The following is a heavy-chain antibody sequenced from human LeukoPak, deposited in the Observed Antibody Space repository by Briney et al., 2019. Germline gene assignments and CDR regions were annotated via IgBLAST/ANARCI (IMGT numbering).Heavy chain of an antibody. Sequence: GGSLRLSCAASGFTLSTYTMNWIRQAPGKGLEWVSSITSSSTYIYYADSVKGRFTISRDNAKNSLYLQMDSLRPEDTAVYYCARDPYSGNYGAYYYYYMDVWGRGTTVTISS. D-gene: IGHD1-26*01. CDR2: ITSSSTYI. CDR1: GFTLSTYT. J-gene: IGHJ6*03. V-gene: IGHV3-21*01. CDR3: ARDPYSGNYGAYYYYYMDV.